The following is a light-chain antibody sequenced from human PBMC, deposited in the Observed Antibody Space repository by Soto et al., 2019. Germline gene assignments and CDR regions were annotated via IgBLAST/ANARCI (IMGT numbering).Light chain of an antibody. Sequence: DIQMTQSPSTLSASVGDRVTITCRASQTISNWLAWYQQKPGKAPKLLVYKVSTLQDGVPSRFSGSGSGTEFTLTINSLQPDDFATYYCQQYHSYPTWAFGQGTNVDIK. J-gene: IGKJ1*01. CDR1: QTISNW. V-gene: IGKV1-5*03. CDR2: KVS. CDR3: QQYHSYPTWA.